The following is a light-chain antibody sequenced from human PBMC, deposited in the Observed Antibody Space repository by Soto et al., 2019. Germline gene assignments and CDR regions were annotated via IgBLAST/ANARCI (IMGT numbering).Light chain of an antibody. V-gene: IGLV2-18*02. CDR1: SSDVGSYNR. J-gene: IGLJ1*01. CDR2: EVS. Sequence: QSVLTQPPSVSGSPGQSVTISCTGTSSDVGSYNRVSWYQQPPGTAPKLMIYEVSNRPSGVPDRFSGSKSGNTASLTISGLQAEDEADYYCSSYTSSSYYVSGTGTQLTVL. CDR3: SSYTSSSYYV.